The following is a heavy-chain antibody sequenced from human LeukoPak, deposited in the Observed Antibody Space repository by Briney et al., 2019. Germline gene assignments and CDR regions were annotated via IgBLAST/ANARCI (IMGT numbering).Heavy chain of an antibody. V-gene: IGHV1-69*05. CDR2: VIPIFGTA. J-gene: IGHJ5*02. Sequence: ASVKVSCKASGGTFSSYAISWVRQAPGQGLEWMGGVIPIFGTANYAQKFQVRVTITTDESTSTAYMELSSLRSEDTAVYYCARQAVILGYCSSTSCYDHWFDPWGQGTLVTVSS. CDR1: GGTFSSYA. CDR3: ARQAVILGYCSSTSCYDHWFDP. D-gene: IGHD2-2*01.